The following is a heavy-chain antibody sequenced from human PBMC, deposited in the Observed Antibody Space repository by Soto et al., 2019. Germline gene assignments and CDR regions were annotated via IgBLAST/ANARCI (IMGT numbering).Heavy chain of an antibody. CDR3: ARGRGGTYDAFDI. J-gene: IGHJ3*02. CDR2: IYYSGTT. CDR1: SGSIGTYF. Sequence: QVQLRESGPGLVKPSETLSLTCTVSSGSIGTYFWSWIRQPPGKGLEWIGYIYYSGTTNYNPSLKSGVTIFLDTSKNQFSLRLSSVTAADTAVYYCARGRGGTYDAFDIWGQGTLVTVSS. V-gene: IGHV4-59*03. D-gene: IGHD1-26*01.